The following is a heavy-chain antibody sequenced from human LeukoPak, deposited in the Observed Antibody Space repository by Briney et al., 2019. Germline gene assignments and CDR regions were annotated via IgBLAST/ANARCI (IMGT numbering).Heavy chain of an antibody. CDR2: IYDRGPA. Sequence: SQTLSLTCTVSGYAIISGGFSWNWIRQPPGKGLEWIGCIYDRGPAHYNPSLKSRVTISVGTSKNQFSLKLSSVTAADTAVYYCARAWDKYYYGMDVWGQGTTVTVSS. CDR3: ARAWDKYYYGMDV. CDR1: GYAIISGGFS. J-gene: IGHJ6*02. D-gene: IGHD1-26*01. V-gene: IGHV4-30-2*05.